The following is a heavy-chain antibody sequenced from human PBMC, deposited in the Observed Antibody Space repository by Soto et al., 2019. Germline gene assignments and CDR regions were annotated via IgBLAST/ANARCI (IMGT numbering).Heavy chain of an antibody. J-gene: IGHJ5*02. Sequence: ASVKVSCKASGYTFTSYGISWVRQAPGQGLEWMGWISAYNGNTNYAQKPQGRVTMTTDTSTSTAYMELRSLRSDDTAVYYCARRIAVDNWFDPWGQGTLVTVSS. CDR1: GYTFTSYG. CDR2: ISAYNGNT. CDR3: ARRIAVDNWFDP. D-gene: IGHD6-19*01. V-gene: IGHV1-18*01.